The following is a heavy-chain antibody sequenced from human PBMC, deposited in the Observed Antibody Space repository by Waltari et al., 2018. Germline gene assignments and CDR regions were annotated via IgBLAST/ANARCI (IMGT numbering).Heavy chain of an antibody. J-gene: IGHJ5*02. CDR2: IYTSGST. CDR3: ARAFNSGREDWFDP. V-gene: IGHV4-4*07. Sequence: QVQLQESGPGLVKPSETLSLTGTVSGGSISSYYWSWLRQPAGKGLEWIGRIYTSGSTNYNPSLKSRVTMSVDTSKNQFSLKLSSVTAADTAVYYCARAFNSGREDWFDPWGQGTLVTVSS. D-gene: IGHD6-19*01. CDR1: GGSISSYY.